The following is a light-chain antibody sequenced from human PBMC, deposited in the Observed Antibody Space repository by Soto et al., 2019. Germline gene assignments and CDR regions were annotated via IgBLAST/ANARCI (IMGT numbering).Light chain of an antibody. Sequence: DIQMTQSPSSLSAFVGDSITITCQASQDIKNYLNWYQHKPRKAPKLLIYDAFKSDTGVPSRFSGSGSGTDFTFTINNLQPEDIATYFCQQFDSLPPTFGGGTRV. CDR1: QDIKNY. V-gene: IGKV1-33*01. J-gene: IGKJ4*01. CDR2: DAF. CDR3: QQFDSLPPT.